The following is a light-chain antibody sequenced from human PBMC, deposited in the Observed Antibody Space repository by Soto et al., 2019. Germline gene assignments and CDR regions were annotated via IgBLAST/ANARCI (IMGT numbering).Light chain of an antibody. Sequence: QSALTQPASVSGSPGQSITISCTGTSSDVGGYNYVSWYQQHPDKAPKLMIYEVSNRPSGVSNRFSGSKSGNTASLTISGLQDEDEADYYCSSYTSISTPVVFGGGTKLTVL. CDR1: SSDVGGYNY. V-gene: IGLV2-14*01. J-gene: IGLJ2*01. CDR2: EVS. CDR3: SSYTSISTPVV.